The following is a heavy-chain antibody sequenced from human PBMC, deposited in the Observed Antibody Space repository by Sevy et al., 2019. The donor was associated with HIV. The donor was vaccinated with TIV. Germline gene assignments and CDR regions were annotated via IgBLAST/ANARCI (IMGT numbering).Heavy chain of an antibody. Sequence: GGSLRLSCAASGFTFSSYSMNWVRQAPGKGLEWVSYISSSSSTIYYADSVKGRFTISRDNAKNSLYLQMNSLRDEDTAVYYCARGKRDFWSEHEPMDVWGQGTTVTVSS. CDR1: GFTFSSYS. CDR3: ARGKRDFWSEHEPMDV. CDR2: ISSSSSTI. D-gene: IGHD3-3*01. J-gene: IGHJ6*02. V-gene: IGHV3-48*02.